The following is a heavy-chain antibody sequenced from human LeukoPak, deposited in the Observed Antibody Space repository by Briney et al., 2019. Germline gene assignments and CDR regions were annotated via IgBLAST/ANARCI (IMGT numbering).Heavy chain of an antibody. D-gene: IGHD1-14*01. CDR1: GFTFSNYW. Sequence: PGGSLRLSCVASGFTFSNYWMHWVRQAPGKGPVWVSRINSDGTTTRYADSVKGRFTISRDNAKNTLYLQMDSLRAEDTAVYYCARDSPESWFDPWGQGTLVTVSS. CDR3: ARDSPESWFDP. CDR2: INSDGTTT. V-gene: IGHV3-74*01. J-gene: IGHJ5*02.